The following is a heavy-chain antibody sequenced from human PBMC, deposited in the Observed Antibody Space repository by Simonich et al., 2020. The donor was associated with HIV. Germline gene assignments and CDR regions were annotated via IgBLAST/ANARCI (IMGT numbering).Heavy chain of an antibody. CDR1: GDTISSYY. J-gene: IGHJ4*02. CDR3: ARGLFLSSWAPFHY. V-gene: IGHV4-59*08. CDR2: IYYTGIT. Sequence: QVQLQESGPGLVKHSETLSLTCTVSGDTISSYYWSWIRQPPGKGLEWIGHIYYTGITNYNPSLKSRFTISVDTSKNQFSLDLTSVTAADTAVYYCARGLFLSSWAPFHYWGQGTLVTVSS. D-gene: IGHD6-13*01.